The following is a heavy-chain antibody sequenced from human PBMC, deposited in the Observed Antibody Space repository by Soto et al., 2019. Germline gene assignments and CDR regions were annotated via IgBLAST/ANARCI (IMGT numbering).Heavy chain of an antibody. J-gene: IGHJ2*01. CDR3: ARESHDILTGPPWVWYFDL. Sequence: QVQLQQWGAGPLRPLETLSLTCGVSGGSFSGYYWAWIRQSPGKGLEWIGEINDRGSINYNPSLKSRVSISVATSKNHYSLNLRSVTAAVTAVYYGARESHDILTGPPWVWYFDLWGRGTLVTVSS. V-gene: IGHV4-34*01. CDR1: GGSFSGYY. CDR2: INDRGSI. D-gene: IGHD3-9*01.